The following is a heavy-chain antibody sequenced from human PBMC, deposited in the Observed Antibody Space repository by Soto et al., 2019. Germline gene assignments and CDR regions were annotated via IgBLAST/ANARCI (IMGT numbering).Heavy chain of an antibody. J-gene: IGHJ4*02. CDR2: IKTDGSET. CDR1: GFTFSTYW. D-gene: IGHD3-16*01. CDR3: ARGIEFGYYFDY. Sequence: EVQLVESGGGLVQPGGSLRLSCAASGFTFSTYWMTWVRQAPGKGLEWVAHIKTDGSETYYVDSLKGRFTISRDNAKNSLYLQMNSLRGEDTAVYYWARGIEFGYYFDYWGQGTLVTVSS. V-gene: IGHV3-7*01.